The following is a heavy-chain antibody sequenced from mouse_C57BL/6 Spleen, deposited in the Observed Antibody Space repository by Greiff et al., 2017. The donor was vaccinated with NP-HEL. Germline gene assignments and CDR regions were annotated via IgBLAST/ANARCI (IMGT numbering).Heavy chain of an antibody. Sequence: QVQLKESGAELVKPGASVKLSCKASGYTFTSYWMHWVKQRPGQGLEWIGMIHPNSGSTNYNEKFKSKATLTVDKSSSTAYLKLSSLTSEDSAVYCCAGGDYDYFDYWGQGTTLTVSS. D-gene: IGHD2-4*01. CDR2: IHPNSGST. V-gene: IGHV1-64*01. CDR1: GYTFTSYW. J-gene: IGHJ2*01. CDR3: AGGDYDYFDY.